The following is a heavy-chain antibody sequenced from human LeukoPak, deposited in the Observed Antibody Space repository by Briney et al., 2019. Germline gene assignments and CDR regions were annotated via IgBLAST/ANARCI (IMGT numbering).Heavy chain of an antibody. J-gene: IGHJ5*01. V-gene: IGHV4-30-4*08. CDR1: GGSISSGDYY. Sequence: PSETLSLTCTVSGGSISSGDYYWSWIRQPPGKGLEWNGYIYYSGNTYYNPSLKSRVTISINTSKNQFSLKLSSVTAADTAVYYCARGGLRFGFDSWGQGTLVTVSS. CDR3: ARGGLRFGFDS. D-gene: IGHD3-3*01. CDR2: IYYSGNT.